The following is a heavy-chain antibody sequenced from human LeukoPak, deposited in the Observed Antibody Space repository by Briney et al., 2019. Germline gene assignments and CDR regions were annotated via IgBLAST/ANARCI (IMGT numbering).Heavy chain of an antibody. D-gene: IGHD1-14*01. V-gene: IGHV4-59*08. CDR2: IYYTGST. CDR3: ARHRMFDY. Sequence: SETLSLTCTVSGGSISSYYWSWIRQPPGKGLEWIGYIYYTGSTNYNPSLKSRVTMSVDTSKNQFSLKLSSVIAADTAVYYCARHRMFDYWGQGTLVTVSS. CDR1: GGSISSYY. J-gene: IGHJ4*02.